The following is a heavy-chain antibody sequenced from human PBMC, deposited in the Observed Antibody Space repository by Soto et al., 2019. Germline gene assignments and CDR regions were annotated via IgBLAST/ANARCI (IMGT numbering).Heavy chain of an antibody. J-gene: IGHJ4*02. CDR1: GYRVTSYL. Sequence: PGESLKISCKGSGYRVTSYLIGWVRQMPGKGLEWMGIIYPGDSDTRYSPSFQGQVTISADKSISTAYLQWSSLKASDTAMYYCATQDCGGDCPLGYWGQGTLVTVSS. CDR3: ATQDCGGDCPLGY. V-gene: IGHV5-51*01. D-gene: IGHD2-21*02. CDR2: IYPGDSDT.